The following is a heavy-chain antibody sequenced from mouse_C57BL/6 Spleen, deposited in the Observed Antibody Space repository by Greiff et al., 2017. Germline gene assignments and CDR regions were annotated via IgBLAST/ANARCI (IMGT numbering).Heavy chain of an antibody. CDR2: IWSGGST. D-gene: IGHD2-5*01. CDR1: GFSLTSYG. Sequence: VQLQESGPGLVQPSQSLSITCTVSGFSLTSYGVHWVRQSPGKGLEWLGVIWSGGSTDYNAAFMSRLSITKDKSKSQVFFKMNSLQSVDTAISYCAKETIVTTDYAMDYWGQGTSVTVSS. CDR3: AKETIVTTDYAMDY. V-gene: IGHV2-5*01. J-gene: IGHJ4*01.